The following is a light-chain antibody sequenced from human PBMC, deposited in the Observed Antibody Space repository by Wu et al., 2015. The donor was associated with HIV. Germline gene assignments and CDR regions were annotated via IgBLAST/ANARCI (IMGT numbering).Light chain of an antibody. J-gene: IGKJ1*01. Sequence: DIQLTQSPSALSASVGGRVTITCRASQSIATYLNWYQQKPGKAPNLLIYDASRLQSGVPSRFSGRGSGTDFTLTISSLQPEDFATYYCHQTYNAPPWTFGQGTKVEIK. CDR3: HQTYNAPPWT. V-gene: IGKV1-39*01. CDR2: DAS. CDR1: QSIATY.